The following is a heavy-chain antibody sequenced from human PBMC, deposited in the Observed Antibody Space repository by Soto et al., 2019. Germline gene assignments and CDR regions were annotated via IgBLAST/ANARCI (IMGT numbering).Heavy chain of an antibody. CDR2: ISYDGNNK. V-gene: IGHV3-30-3*01. CDR3: ANGSGWSGFEY. D-gene: IGHD6-19*01. CDR1: GFTFSSYS. Sequence: QVQLVESGGGVVQPGRSLRLSCAASGFTFSSYSIHWVRQAPGKRLEWVAVISYDGNNKYYADSVKGRFTISRDNSKNTLSLQMNSLRLEHTAVYYCANGSGWSGFEYWGQGTLVTVSS. J-gene: IGHJ4*02.